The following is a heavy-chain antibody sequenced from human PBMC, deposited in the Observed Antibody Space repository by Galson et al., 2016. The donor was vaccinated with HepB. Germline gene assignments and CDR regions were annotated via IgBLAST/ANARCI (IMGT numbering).Heavy chain of an antibody. CDR3: ARAGMGTHRRYYGIDV. J-gene: IGHJ6*02. V-gene: IGHV3-33*01. CDR1: GFSLRSYG. CDR2: MWFDGSND. D-gene: IGHD3-16*01. Sequence: SLRLSCAASGFSLRSYGMHWVRQAPGKGLESVAVMWFDGSNDHYAASVKGRFTISRDISKSTVYLQMDRLRVEDTAVYYCARAGMGTHRRYYGIDVWGQGTTVTVSS.